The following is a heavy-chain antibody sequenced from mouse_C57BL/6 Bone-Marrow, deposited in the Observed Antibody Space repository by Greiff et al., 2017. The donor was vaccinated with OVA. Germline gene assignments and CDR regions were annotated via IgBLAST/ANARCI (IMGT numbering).Heavy chain of an antibody. V-gene: IGHV1-59*01. CDR3: ARRGYCDLSWFAY. CDR2: IDPSDSYT. D-gene: IGHD3-1*01. CDR1: GYTFTSYW. J-gene: IGHJ3*01. Sequence: VQLQQPGAELVRPGTSVKLSCKASGYTFTSYWMPWVQQRPGQGLEWIGVIDPSDSYTNYNQKFKGKVTLTVDTSSSTAYMQLSRLTSEDSAVYYCARRGYCDLSWFAYWGQGTLVTVSA.